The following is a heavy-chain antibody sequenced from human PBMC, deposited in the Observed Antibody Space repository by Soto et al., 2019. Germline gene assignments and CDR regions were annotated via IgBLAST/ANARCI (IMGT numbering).Heavy chain of an antibody. CDR1: GGSITSGNSYS. CDR2: ISHTGST. D-gene: IGHD3-10*01. CDR3: ARAVAPYFGTWFDP. Sequence: SETLSLTCAVSGGSITSGNSYSRSWIRQPPGKGLEWIGSISHTGSTSYTPSLKSRLTMSVDKSKNQFSLRLSSVTAADRAVYYCARAVAPYFGTWFDPWGQGILVTVSS. V-gene: IGHV4-30-2*01. J-gene: IGHJ5*02.